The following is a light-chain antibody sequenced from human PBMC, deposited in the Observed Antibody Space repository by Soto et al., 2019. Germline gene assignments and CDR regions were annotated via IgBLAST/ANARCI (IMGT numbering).Light chain of an antibody. J-gene: IGLJ1*01. V-gene: IGLV2-23*02. Sequence: QSALTRPDSVSGSPGQSITISCTGTSSDVGSYNLVSWYQQHPGKAPKLMIYEVSKRPSGVSNRFSGSKSGNTASLTISGLQAEDEAVYYCCSYAGSSTPYVFGTGTKLTVL. CDR2: EVS. CDR3: CSYAGSSTPYV. CDR1: SSDVGSYNL.